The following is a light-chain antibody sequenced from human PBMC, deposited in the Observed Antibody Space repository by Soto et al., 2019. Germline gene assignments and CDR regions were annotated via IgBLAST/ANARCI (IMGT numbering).Light chain of an antibody. J-gene: IGKJ1*01. CDR3: QQYNNWPRT. CDR1: QSFSSN. V-gene: IGKV3-15*01. CDR2: GAS. Sequence: IVRPQSPSTLSVSPGERSSLSCMSSQSFSSNLAWYQQKPGQAPRLLIYGASTRATGIPARFSGSGSGTEFTLTISSLQSEDFAVYYCQQYNNWPRTFGQGTKVDIK.